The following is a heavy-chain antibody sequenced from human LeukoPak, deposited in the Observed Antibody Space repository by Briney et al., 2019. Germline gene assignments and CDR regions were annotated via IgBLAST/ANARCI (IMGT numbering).Heavy chain of an antibody. CDR3: AKTEDRMLFGVVSSFDY. CDR1: GCTFSTCG. CDR2: IRYDGSNK. D-gene: IGHD3-3*01. Sequence: PGGSVRRSCAASGCTFSTCGRHWVRQAPGKWLEWVAFIRYDGSNKNYADSVKGRFTISRDNSKNTLYLQMNSLRAEDTVVYYCAKTEDRMLFGVVSSFDYWGQGTLVTVSS. J-gene: IGHJ4*02. V-gene: IGHV3-30*02.